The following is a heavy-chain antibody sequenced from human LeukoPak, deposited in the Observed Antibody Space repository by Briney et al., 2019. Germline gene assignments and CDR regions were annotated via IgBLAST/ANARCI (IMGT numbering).Heavy chain of an antibody. Sequence: GGSLRLSCAASGFTFSSYWMSWVRQAPGKGLEWVSSISGSGGTTYYADSVKGRFTISRDKSRNTLYLQMNSLRAEDTAVYYCARDLGQYYDTSDNWFDPWGQGTLVTVSS. V-gene: IGHV3-23*01. J-gene: IGHJ5*02. CDR1: GFTFSSYW. D-gene: IGHD3-22*01. CDR2: ISGSGGTT. CDR3: ARDLGQYYDTSDNWFDP.